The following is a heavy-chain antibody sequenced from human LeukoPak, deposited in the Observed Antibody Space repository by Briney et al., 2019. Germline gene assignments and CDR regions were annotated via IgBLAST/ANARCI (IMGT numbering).Heavy chain of an antibody. Sequence: GGSLRLSCAASRFTFINYAMNWVRQAPGKGLEWVSAISGGGSSTYYADSVKGRFTISRDNSKNTQYLQMNSLRAEDTAVYYCAKPWADSYGYAGFDYWGQGTLVTVSS. J-gene: IGHJ4*02. CDR3: AKPWADSYGYAGFDY. D-gene: IGHD5-18*01. CDR1: RFTFINYA. CDR2: ISGGGSST. V-gene: IGHV3-23*01.